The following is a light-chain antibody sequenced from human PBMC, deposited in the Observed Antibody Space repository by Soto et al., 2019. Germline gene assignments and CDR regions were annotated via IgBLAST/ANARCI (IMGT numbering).Light chain of an antibody. CDR2: DAS. Sequence: EIVMRQSPARLSVSLGERATLCGRASQSVSSYLAWYQQKPGQAPRLLIYDASNRATGIPARFSGSGSGTDFTLTISSLEPEDFAVYYCQQRSNWPRTFGQGTKVDI. CDR1: QSVSSY. CDR3: QQRSNWPRT. V-gene: IGKV3-11*01. J-gene: IGKJ1*01.